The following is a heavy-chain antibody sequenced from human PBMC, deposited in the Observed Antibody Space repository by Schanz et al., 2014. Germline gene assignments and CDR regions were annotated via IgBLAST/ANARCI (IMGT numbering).Heavy chain of an antibody. J-gene: IGHJ2*01. CDR2: INSVGSNT. CDR3: ERASTGMAGWYFEL. Sequence: EVQLVQSGGGLVQPGGSLRLSCAASGFTFSSHWMHWVRQDPGKSLVWVARINSVGSNTDYAVSVTGRFTISRDNANNALFLQMSRLRVDDMADYYCERASTGMAGWYFELWGRGTLVTVSS. V-gene: IGHV3-74*01. CDR1: GFTFSSHW. D-gene: IGHD5-18*01.